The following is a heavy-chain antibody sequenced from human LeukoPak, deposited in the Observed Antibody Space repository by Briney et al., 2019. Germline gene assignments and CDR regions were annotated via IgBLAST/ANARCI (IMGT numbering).Heavy chain of an antibody. Sequence: PGGSLRLSCAASGFTFSSYSMNWVRQAPGKGLEWASSISSSSSYIYYADSVKGRFTISRDNAKNSLYLQMNSLRAEDAAVYYCVPLLLPLPFDYWGQGTLVTVSS. D-gene: IGHD2/OR15-2a*01. CDR2: ISSSSSYI. J-gene: IGHJ4*02. CDR1: GFTFSSYS. V-gene: IGHV3-21*01. CDR3: VPLLLPLPFDY.